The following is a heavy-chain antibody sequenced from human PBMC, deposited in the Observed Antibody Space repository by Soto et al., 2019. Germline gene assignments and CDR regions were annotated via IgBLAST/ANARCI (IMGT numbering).Heavy chain of an antibody. Sequence: GGSLRLSCAASGFTFSSYAMSWVRQAPGKGLEWVSAISGSGGSTYYADSVKGRFTISRDNSKNTLYLQMNSLRAEDTAVYYCAKPQEDYYDSSGYYYAFDIWGQGTMVTVSS. D-gene: IGHD3-22*01. CDR2: ISGSGGST. CDR1: GFTFSSYA. V-gene: IGHV3-23*01. J-gene: IGHJ3*02. CDR3: AKPQEDYYDSSGYYYAFDI.